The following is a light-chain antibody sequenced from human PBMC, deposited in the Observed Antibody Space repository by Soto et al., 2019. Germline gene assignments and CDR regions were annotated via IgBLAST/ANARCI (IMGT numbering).Light chain of an antibody. CDR2: EVS. Sequence: QSALTQPASVSGSPGQSITISCTGTSSDVGGYNYVSWYQQHPGKAPKLMIYEVSSRPSGVSNRFSGSKSGNTASLTISGLQAEDEADYYCSSYTSSSTPWVFCGGTKLTVL. CDR3: SSYTSSSTPWV. J-gene: IGLJ3*02. V-gene: IGLV2-14*01. CDR1: SSDVGGYNY.